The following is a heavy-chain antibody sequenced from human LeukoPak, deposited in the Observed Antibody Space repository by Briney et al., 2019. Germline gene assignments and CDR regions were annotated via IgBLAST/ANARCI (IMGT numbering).Heavy chain of an antibody. CDR3: ARQISGYYYYYMDV. D-gene: IGHD2/OR15-2a*01. CDR1: GGSISTSAFY. J-gene: IGHJ6*03. Sequence: PSETLSLTCTVSGGSISTSAFYWGWIRQPPGKGLEWIGSIYDSGNEFYNPSLKSRVTISADTSKNQFSLKLNPVTAADTAMYYCARQISGYYYYYMDVWGEGITVTVSS. CDR2: IYDSGNE. V-gene: IGHV4-39*01.